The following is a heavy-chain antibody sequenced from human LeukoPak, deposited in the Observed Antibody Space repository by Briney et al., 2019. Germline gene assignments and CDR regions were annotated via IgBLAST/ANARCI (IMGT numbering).Heavy chain of an antibody. CDR2: ISYSGST. J-gene: IGHJ4*02. CDR3: AREARGSNGYYYNF. Sequence: SETLSLTCTVSGGSISSYYWSWIRQPPGKGLQWIGDISYSGSTKYNPTLKSRATISADTSKNQFSLKVTSMTAADTAVYYCAREARGSNGYYYNFWGQGSLVTVSS. V-gene: IGHV4-59*01. D-gene: IGHD3-22*01. CDR1: GGSISSYY.